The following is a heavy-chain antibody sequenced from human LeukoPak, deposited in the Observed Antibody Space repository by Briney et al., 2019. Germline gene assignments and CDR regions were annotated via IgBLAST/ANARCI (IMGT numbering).Heavy chain of an antibody. Sequence: PGGSLRLSCAVSGFTFSSYWMHWVRQAPGKGLVWDSRINSDGSSTSYADSVKGRFTISRDNAKNTLYLQMNSLRAEDTAVYYCAREHDYSNHFDYWGQGTLVTVSS. CDR2: INSDGSST. V-gene: IGHV3-74*01. J-gene: IGHJ4*02. D-gene: IGHD4-11*01. CDR1: GFTFSSYW. CDR3: AREHDYSNHFDY.